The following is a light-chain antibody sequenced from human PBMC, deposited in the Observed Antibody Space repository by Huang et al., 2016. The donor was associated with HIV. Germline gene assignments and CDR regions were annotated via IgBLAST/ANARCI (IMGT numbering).Light chain of an antibody. CDR1: QDISYY. Sequence: IQMTQSPSSLSASVVDRVTITCQASQDISYYLNVYQQKPVKAPKLLIYDASNLETGLLSRFMGSGSGTEFTFTISILQPEDTATYYCQQYDNLPITFGQGTRLEIK. CDR2: DAS. J-gene: IGKJ5*01. V-gene: IGKV1-33*01. CDR3: QQYDNLPIT.